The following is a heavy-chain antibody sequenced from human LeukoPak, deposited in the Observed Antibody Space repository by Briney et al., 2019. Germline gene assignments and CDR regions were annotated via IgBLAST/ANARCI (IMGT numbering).Heavy chain of an antibody. CDR2: ISAYNGDT. CDR3: ARDVGNSWTMEY. Sequence: ASVEVSCKASGYTFKSYGINWVRQAPGQGLEWMGWISAYNGDTNYAQKLQGRVTMTTDTSTNTAYMELRSLTSDDTAIYYCARDVGNSWTMEYWGQGTLVTVSS. D-gene: IGHD6-13*01. CDR1: GYTFKSYG. V-gene: IGHV1-18*01. J-gene: IGHJ4*02.